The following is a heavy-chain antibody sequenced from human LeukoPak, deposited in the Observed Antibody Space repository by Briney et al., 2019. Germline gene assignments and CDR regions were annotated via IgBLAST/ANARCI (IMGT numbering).Heavy chain of an antibody. CDR3: AKPFMVGATGYYYYYMDV. D-gene: IGHD1-26*01. V-gene: IGHV3-23*01. J-gene: IGHJ6*03. Sequence: PGGSLRLSCAASGFTFSSYAMSWVRQAPGNGLEWVSAISGSGRSTHYAYSVKGRFTISRDNSKNTLYLQMNSLRAEDTAVYYCAKPFMVGATGYYYYYMDVWGKGTTVTVSS. CDR2: ISGSGRST. CDR1: GFTFSSYA.